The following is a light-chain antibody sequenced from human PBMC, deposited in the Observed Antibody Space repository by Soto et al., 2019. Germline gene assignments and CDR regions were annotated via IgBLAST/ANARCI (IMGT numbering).Light chain of an antibody. CDR3: SSYAGSNHPYV. CDR2: EVS. CDR1: SGDVGGYNY. J-gene: IGLJ1*01. V-gene: IGLV2-8*01. Sequence: QSALTQPPSASGSPGQSVTISCTGTSGDVGGYNYVSWYQQHPGKAPKLMIYEVSKRPSGVPDRFSGSKSGNTASLTVSGLQAEDEADYYCSSYAGSNHPYVFGTGTKVTVL.